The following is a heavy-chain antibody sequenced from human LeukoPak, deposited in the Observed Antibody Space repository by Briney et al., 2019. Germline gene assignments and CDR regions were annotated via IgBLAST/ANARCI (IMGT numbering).Heavy chain of an antibody. Sequence: ASVKVSCKASGYTFTSYGISWVRQAPGQGLERMGWISAYNGNTNYAQKLQDRVTMTTDTSTSTAYMELRSLRSDDTAVYYCAREQLYCSGGSCYSVSDYWGQGTLVTVSS. CDR2: ISAYNGNT. CDR1: GYTFTSYG. CDR3: AREQLYCSGGSCYSVSDY. D-gene: IGHD2-15*01. V-gene: IGHV1-18*01. J-gene: IGHJ4*02.